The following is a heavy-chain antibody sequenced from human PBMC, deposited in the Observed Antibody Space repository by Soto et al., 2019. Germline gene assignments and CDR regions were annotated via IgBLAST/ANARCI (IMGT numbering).Heavy chain of an antibody. CDR1: GGSISSGDYY. V-gene: IGHV4-30-4*01. J-gene: IGHJ4*02. Sequence: PSETLSLTCTVSGGSISSGDYYWSWIRQPPGKGLEWIGYIYYSGSTYYNPSLKSRVTISVDTSKNQFSLKLSSVTAADTAVYYCASLLIAAAVPGRYLMDYWGQGTLVTVSS. CDR3: ASLLIAAAVPGRYLMDY. CDR2: IYYSGST. D-gene: IGHD6-13*01.